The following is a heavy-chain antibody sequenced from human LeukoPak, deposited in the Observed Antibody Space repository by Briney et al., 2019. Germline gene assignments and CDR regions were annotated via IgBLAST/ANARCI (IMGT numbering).Heavy chain of an antibody. CDR3: ERMEYSGSYYVHFVY. CDR2: IIPIFGTA. J-gene: IGHJ4*02. V-gene: IGHV1-69*05. Sequence: SVKVSFKASVCTFSSYAISWVRQAPGQGVEWLGRIIPIFGTANYAHKFQARDTLTTHESNNTANMKRVSQRSEATAGNYFERMEYSGSYYVHFVYWGQGTLVSVSS. CDR1: VCTFSSYA. D-gene: IGHD1-26*01.